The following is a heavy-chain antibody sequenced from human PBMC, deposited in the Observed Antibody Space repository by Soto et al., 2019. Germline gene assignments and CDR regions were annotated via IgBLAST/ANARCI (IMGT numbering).Heavy chain of an antibody. D-gene: IGHD2-15*01. CDR3: ARWGQNAAAGPKFDY. CDR2: MNPNTANT. J-gene: IGHJ4*02. CDR1: GYTFISYD. V-gene: IGHV1-8*02. Sequence: ASVKVSCKASGYTFISYDINWVRQAPGQGLEWIGWMNPNTANTGFAKKFQGRVTMTRDIPASTAYVELSGLRSEDTAVYYCARWGQNAAAGPKFDYWGQGTLVTSPQ.